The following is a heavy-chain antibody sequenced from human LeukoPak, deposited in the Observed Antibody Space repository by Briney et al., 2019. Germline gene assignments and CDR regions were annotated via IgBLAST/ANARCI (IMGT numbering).Heavy chain of an antibody. D-gene: IGHD3-16*01. Sequence: GGSLRLSCAASGFTFTAYAMSWFRQTPGKGLEWVANIHDDGSVTNYVDSVKGRFTISRDDARNSVYLQLNNLRVEDTALYYCARGRGWVDHWGQGTLVSVSS. CDR3: ARGRGWVDH. V-gene: IGHV3-7*01. CDR1: GFTFTAYA. CDR2: IHDDGSVT. J-gene: IGHJ4*02.